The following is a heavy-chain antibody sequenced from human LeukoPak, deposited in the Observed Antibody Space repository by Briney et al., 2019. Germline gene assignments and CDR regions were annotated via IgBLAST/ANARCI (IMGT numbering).Heavy chain of an antibody. V-gene: IGHV3-23*01. CDR3: AKVRLSGSYYFDY. D-gene: IGHD1-26*01. J-gene: IGHJ4*02. CDR1: GFTFSSYA. CDR2: ISGSGGST. Sequence: GGSLRLSCAASGFTFSSYAMSWVRQAPGKGLEWVSAISGSGGSTYYADSMKGRFTISRDNSKNTLYLQMNSLRAEDTAVYYCAKVRLSGSYYFDYWGQGTLVTVSS.